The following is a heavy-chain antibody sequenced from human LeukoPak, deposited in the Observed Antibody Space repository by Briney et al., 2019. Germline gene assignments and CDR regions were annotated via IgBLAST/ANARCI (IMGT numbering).Heavy chain of an antibody. D-gene: IGHD3-10*01. V-gene: IGHV3-7*05. Sequence: GGSLRLSCAASGFTLSIYWMSWVRQAPGKGLEWVANIKHDGSEKYYVDSVKGRFTISRDNAKNSLFLQMNSLRAEDTAVYYCTRDSQGSGLYSVVYWGQGTLVTVSS. CDR1: GFTLSIYW. J-gene: IGHJ4*02. CDR2: IKHDGSEK. CDR3: TRDSQGSGLYSVVY.